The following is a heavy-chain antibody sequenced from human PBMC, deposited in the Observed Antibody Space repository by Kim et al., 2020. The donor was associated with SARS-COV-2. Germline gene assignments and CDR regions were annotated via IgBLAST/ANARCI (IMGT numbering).Heavy chain of an antibody. CDR2: K. V-gene: IGHV3-30-3*02. J-gene: IGHJ3*01. Sequence: KYYAASGKGRFTISRQNSKTTLYMQMNHLRAEESAVYYCAKENDVFAFDHWGQGTMVTVSS. CDR3: AKENDVFAFDH. D-gene: IGHD1-1*01.